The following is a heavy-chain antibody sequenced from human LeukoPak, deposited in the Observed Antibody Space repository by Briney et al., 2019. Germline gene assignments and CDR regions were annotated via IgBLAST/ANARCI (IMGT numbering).Heavy chain of an antibody. D-gene: IGHD3-10*01. CDR2: FDSEDGET. J-gene: IGHJ2*01. Sequence: ASVKVSCKVSGYSLTELSMHWVRQAPGKGLEWMGGFDSEDGETVYAQKFQGRVTMTEDTSTDTAYMELRSLKSEDTAVYYCATTASITMVRYFDLWGRGTLVTVSS. CDR1: GYSLTELS. CDR3: ATTASITMVRYFDL. V-gene: IGHV1-24*01.